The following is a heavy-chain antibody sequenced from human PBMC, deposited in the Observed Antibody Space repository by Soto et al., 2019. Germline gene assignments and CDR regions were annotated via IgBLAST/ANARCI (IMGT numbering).Heavy chain of an antibody. Sequence: SETLSLTCSVSGGSMNRGGYSWSWIRQPPGKGLEWIGNIFQSGGSDSNPSLKSRLSMSVDRSKNQFSLNLTSVTAADTAIYYCASHTSAYYPTGFDPWGQGILVTVSS. CDR3: ASHTSAYYPTGFDP. V-gene: IGHV4-30-2*01. CDR1: GGSMNRGGYS. CDR2: IFQSGGS. D-gene: IGHD3-22*01. J-gene: IGHJ5*02.